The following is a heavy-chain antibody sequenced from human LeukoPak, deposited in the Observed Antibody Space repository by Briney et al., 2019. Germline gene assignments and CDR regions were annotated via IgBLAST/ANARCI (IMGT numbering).Heavy chain of an antibody. D-gene: IGHD4-23*01. CDR1: GCSISSTSYY. Sequence: PSETLSLTCTVSGCSISSTSYYWGWIRQPPGNGLEWIGSIYYSGTTYYNPSLKSRVTISVDTSKNQFSLKLSSVTAADTAVYYCASRLRWPSYFDYWGQGTPATVSS. J-gene: IGHJ4*02. V-gene: IGHV4-39*01. CDR2: IYYSGTT. CDR3: ASRLRWPSYFDY.